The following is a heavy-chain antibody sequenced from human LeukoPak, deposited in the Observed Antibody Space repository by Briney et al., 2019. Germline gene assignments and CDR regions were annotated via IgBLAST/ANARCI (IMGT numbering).Heavy chain of an antibody. J-gene: IGHJ4*02. V-gene: IGHV1-18*01. Sequence: ASVKVSCKASGYTLTSYGISWVRQAPGQGLEWMGWISAYNGNTNYAQKLQGRVTMTTDTSTSTAYMELRSLRSDVTAVYYCARDMRISGGNPPAYWGQGTLVTVSS. CDR1: GYTLTSYG. D-gene: IGHD4-23*01. CDR2: ISAYNGNT. CDR3: ARDMRISGGNPPAY.